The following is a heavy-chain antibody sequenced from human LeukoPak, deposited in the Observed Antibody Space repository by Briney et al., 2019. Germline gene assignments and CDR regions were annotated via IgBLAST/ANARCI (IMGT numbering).Heavy chain of an antibody. CDR1: GYSISSGYY. Sequence: PSETLSLTCTVSGYSISSGYYWGWIRQPPGQGLEWIGSIYHSGSTHYNPSLKSRVTISVDTSKNQFSLKLSSVTAADTAVYYCARDTSRYSSSWLFDYWGQGTLVTVSS. J-gene: IGHJ4*02. CDR2: IYHSGST. CDR3: ARDTSRYSSSWLFDY. V-gene: IGHV4-38-2*02. D-gene: IGHD6-13*01.